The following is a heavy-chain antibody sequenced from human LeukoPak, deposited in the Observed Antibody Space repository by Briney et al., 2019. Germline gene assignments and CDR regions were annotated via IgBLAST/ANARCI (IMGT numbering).Heavy chain of an antibody. CDR1: GFTFSNAW. CDR2: IKSKTDGGTT. J-gene: IGHJ6*03. D-gene: IGHD6-19*01. CDR3: TTGDSSGRMGYYYYYMDA. V-gene: IGHV3-15*01. Sequence: GGSLRLSCAASGFTFSNAWMSWVRQAPGKGLEWVGRIKSKTDGGTTDYAAPVKGRFTISRDDSKNTLYLQMNSLKTEDTAVYYCTTGDSSGRMGYYYYYMDAWGKGTTVTVSS.